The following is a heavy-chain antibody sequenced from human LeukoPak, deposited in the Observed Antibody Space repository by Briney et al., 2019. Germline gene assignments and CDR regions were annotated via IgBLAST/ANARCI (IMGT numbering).Heavy chain of an antibody. D-gene: IGHD5-12*01. J-gene: IGHJ4*02. Sequence: ASVKVSCKASGYTFTSYGINWVRQATGQGLEWMGWMNPNSGNTGSAQKFQGRVTMTRNTSISTAYMELRSLRSDDTAVYYCARDQVDIVATGQVDYWGQGTLVTVSS. CDR2: MNPNSGNT. V-gene: IGHV1-8*02. CDR1: GYTFTSYG. CDR3: ARDQVDIVATGQVDY.